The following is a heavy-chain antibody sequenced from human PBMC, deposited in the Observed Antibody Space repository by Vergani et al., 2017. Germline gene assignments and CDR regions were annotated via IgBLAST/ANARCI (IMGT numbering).Heavy chain of an antibody. CDR2: ISVSGGST. D-gene: IGHD5-12*01. CDR3: AKANPRNSGYDYLYYYHAVDV. Sequence: EVQLLESGGDLVQPGGSLRLSCAASGFTFNHYAMNWVRQAPGKGLEWVSGISVSGGSTYYAGSVKGRFTISRDSSKNTLYLQMNSLTAGDPAVYYCAKANPRNSGYDYLYYYHAVDVWGQGTTVTVAS. V-gene: IGHV3-23*01. J-gene: IGHJ6*02. CDR1: GFTFNHYA.